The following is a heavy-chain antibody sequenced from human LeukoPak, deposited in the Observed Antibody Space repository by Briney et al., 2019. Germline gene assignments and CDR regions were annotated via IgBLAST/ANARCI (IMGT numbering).Heavy chain of an antibody. J-gene: IGHJ4*02. V-gene: IGHV3-21*01. CDR3: ARYSRLGIAAASDY. CDR2: ISSSSSYI. Sequence: GGSLRLSCAASGFTFSSYSMNWVRQAPGKGLEWVSSISSSSSYIYYADSVKGRFTISRDNAKNSLYLQMNSLRAEDTAVYYCARYSRLGIAAASDYWGQGTLVTVSS. D-gene: IGHD6-13*01. CDR1: GFTFSSYS.